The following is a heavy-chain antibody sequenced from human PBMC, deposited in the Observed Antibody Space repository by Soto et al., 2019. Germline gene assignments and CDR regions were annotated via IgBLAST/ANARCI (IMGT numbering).Heavy chain of an antibody. CDR2: IYSGGTT. J-gene: IGHJ4*02. CDR1: GFTVSSNY. CDR3: ARELSYPEDY. Sequence: EVQLVESGGGLIQPGGSLRLSCAASGFTVSSNYMSWVRQAPGKGLEWVSVIYSGGTTYYADSVKGRFTISTDISNNTLYLQMNSMRAADTAVYYCARELSYPEDYWGQGTLVTVSS. V-gene: IGHV3-53*01.